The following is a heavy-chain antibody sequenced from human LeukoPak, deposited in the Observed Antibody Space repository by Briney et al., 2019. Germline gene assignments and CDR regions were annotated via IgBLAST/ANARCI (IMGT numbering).Heavy chain of an antibody. CDR1: GGTFSSYA. J-gene: IGHJ5*02. Sequence: ASVKVSCKASGGTFSSYAISWVRQAPGQGLEWMGGIIPIFGTADYAQKFQGRDTITTDESTSTAYMELSSLRSEDTAVYYCVVPAATGFDPWGQGTLVTVSS. CDR2: IIPIFGTA. V-gene: IGHV1-69*05. D-gene: IGHD2-2*01. CDR3: VVPAATGFDP.